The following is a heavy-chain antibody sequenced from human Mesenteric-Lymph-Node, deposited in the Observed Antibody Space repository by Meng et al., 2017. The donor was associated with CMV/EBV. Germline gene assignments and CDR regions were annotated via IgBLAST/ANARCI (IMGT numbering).Heavy chain of an antibody. CDR1: GFSFNDYG. V-gene: IGHV3-30*02. Sequence: GGSLRLSCATSGFSFNDYGMHWVRQAPGKGLEWVAFIQYDGSNKYYEDSVKGRFTISRDNSKNTLYLQMNSLRAEDTAVYYCARDNMVRGVVHSFDYWGQGTLVTVSS. D-gene: IGHD3-10*01. CDR2: IQYDGSNK. J-gene: IGHJ4*02. CDR3: ARDNMVRGVVHSFDY.